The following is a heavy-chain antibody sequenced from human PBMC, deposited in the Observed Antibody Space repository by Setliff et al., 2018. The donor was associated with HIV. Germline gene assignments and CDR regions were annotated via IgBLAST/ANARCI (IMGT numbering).Heavy chain of an antibody. D-gene: IGHD2-15*01. CDR1: GGSILINGFY. CDR3: ARGRNFRDIRDSLFDL. V-gene: IGHV4-31*03. J-gene: IGHJ4*02. CDR2: IYYSGST. Sequence: LSLTCSVSGGSILINGFYWSWIRQHSGKGLEWIGYIYYSGSTYYNPSLESRLIMSVDPSKNQFSLKLNSVTAADTAEYYCARGRNFRDIRDSLFDLWGQGTLVTVSS.